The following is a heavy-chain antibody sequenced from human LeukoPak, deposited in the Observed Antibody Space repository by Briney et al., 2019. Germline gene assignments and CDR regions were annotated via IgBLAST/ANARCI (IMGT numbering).Heavy chain of an antibody. CDR3: AKQEAVTATYFYGMDV. J-gene: IGHJ6*04. CDR2: IYYTGST. CDR1: GGSISSSICY. V-gene: IGHV4-39*01. Sequence: SETLSLTCTVSGGSISSSICYWGWIRQPPGKGLEWIGSIYYTGSTYFNPSLKDRVTISVDTSKNHFSLELSSMTAADTAVYYCAKQEAVTATYFYGMDVWGRGTSVTVSS. D-gene: IGHD2-21*02.